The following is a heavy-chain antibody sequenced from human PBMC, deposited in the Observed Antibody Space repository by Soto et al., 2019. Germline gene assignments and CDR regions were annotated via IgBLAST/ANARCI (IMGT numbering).Heavy chain of an antibody. V-gene: IGHV3-9*01. D-gene: IGHD1-26*01. CDR1: GITFDDFA. J-gene: IGHJ4*02. CDR2: INWDGAFL. Sequence: EVQLVESGGGLVQPGRSLRLSCAASGITFDDFAMHWVRQAPGKGLEWVSGINWDGAFLDYADSVKGRLTISRDKAKNSLCLQMRSLRRVATALYFCALGGSSPFYSVNYWGQGTLVTVSS. CDR3: ALGGSSPFYSVNY.